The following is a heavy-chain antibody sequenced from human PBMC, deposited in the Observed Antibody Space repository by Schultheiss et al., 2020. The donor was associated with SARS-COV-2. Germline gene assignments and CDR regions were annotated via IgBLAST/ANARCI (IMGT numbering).Heavy chain of an antibody. CDR1: GFTFSSYG. CDR3: AKESGDVMGAHDVYYYYGMDV. J-gene: IGHJ6*02. CDR2: IWYDGSNK. D-gene: IGHD1-26*01. V-gene: IGHV3-33*06. Sequence: GGSLRLSCAASGFTFSSYGMHWVRQAPGKGLEWVAVIWYDGSNKYYADSVKGRFTISRDNSKNTLYLQMNSLRAEDTAVYYCAKESGDVMGAHDVYYYYGMDVWGQGTTVTVSS.